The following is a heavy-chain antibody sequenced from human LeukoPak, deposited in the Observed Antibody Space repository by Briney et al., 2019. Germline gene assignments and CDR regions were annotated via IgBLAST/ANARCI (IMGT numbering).Heavy chain of an antibody. V-gene: IGHV3-23*01. CDR1: AFKFDTNP. J-gene: IGHJ3*02. D-gene: IGHD1-14*01. CDR3: AKGKINHDGAFDI. Sequence: GGSLRLPCAPPAFKFDTNPMSWVRPAHGTGLQWAQSISDSGGSTHYAESVRGRFSLTRDNFEKTLHLQMYRLRAEDTAVYYCAKGKINHDGAFDIWGQGTRVIVAS. CDR2: ISDSGGST.